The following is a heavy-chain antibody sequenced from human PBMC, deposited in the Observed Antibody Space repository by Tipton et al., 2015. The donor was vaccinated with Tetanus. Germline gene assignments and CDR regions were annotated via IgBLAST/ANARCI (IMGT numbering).Heavy chain of an antibody. J-gene: IGHJ6*03. CDR1: GFTFKSYT. D-gene: IGHD6-19*01. V-gene: IGHV3-23*01. CDR2: ISGSRLTP. Sequence: SLRLSCAASGFTFKSYTMNWLRQTPGNGLEWVAAISGSRLTPYYADSLKGRFTTSRDNSKNTLYLQMSSLRAEDTALYYCAKAPRPLPLAGTPPDDYYYMDVWGKGTTVTVSS. CDR3: AKAPRPLPLAGTPPDDYYYMDV.